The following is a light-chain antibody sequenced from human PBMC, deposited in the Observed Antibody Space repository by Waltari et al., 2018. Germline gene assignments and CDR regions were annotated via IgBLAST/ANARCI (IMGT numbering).Light chain of an antibody. CDR1: SGDSSYP. CDR2: LKSDGSH. Sequence: QLVLTQSPSASASLGASVRLTCTLTSGDSSYPIAWHQQQPEKGPRYLMKLKSDGSHIKGDGIPDRFSGSSSGAERYLIISSLQSEDEADYYCQTWDTGTWVFGGGTKLTVL. CDR3: QTWDTGTWV. V-gene: IGLV4-69*01. J-gene: IGLJ3*02.